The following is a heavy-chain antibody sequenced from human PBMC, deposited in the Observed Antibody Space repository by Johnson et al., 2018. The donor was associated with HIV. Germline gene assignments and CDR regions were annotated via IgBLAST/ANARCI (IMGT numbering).Heavy chain of an antibody. CDR2: IYSGGST. D-gene: IGHD1-26*01. V-gene: IGHV3-53*02. CDR3: ARDRQSGGGDADAFDI. Sequence: EVQLVETGGGLIQPGGSLRLSCAASGFTVSSNYMSWVRQAPGKGLEWVSVIYSGGSTYYADSVKGRFTISRDNSKNTVYLQMHSLRAEDTAVYYCARDRQSGGGDADAFDIWGQGTMVTVSS. CDR1: GFTVSSNY. J-gene: IGHJ3*02.